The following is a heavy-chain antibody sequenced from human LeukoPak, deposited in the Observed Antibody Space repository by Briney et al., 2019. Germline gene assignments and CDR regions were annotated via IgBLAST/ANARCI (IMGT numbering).Heavy chain of an antibody. CDR3: ATELGIAAAGTDEDY. D-gene: IGHD6-13*01. J-gene: IGHJ4*02. CDR2: INSDGSST. Sequence: GGSLRLSCAASGFTFSSYWMHWVRQAPGKGLVWVSRINSDGSSTSYADSVKGRFTISRDNSKNTLYLQMNSLRAEDTAVYYCATELGIAAAGTDEDYWGQGTLVTVSS. V-gene: IGHV3-74*01. CDR1: GFTFSSYW.